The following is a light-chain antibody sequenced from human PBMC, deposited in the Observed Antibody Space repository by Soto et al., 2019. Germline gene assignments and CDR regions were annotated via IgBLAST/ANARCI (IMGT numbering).Light chain of an antibody. CDR3: AAWDDSMNGYV. CDR2: TIN. J-gene: IGLJ1*01. V-gene: IGLV1-44*01. CDR1: TSNIGSNP. Sequence: QSVLTQPPSASGTPGQRVTISCSGSTSNIGSNPVNWYQQLPGAAPKLLIYTINQRPSGVPDRFSGSKSGTSASLAISGLQSEDEADYYCAAWDDSMNGYVFGNGTKVTVL.